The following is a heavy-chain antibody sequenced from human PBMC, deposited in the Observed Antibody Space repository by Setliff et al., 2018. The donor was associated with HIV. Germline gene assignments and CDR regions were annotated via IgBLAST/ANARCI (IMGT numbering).Heavy chain of an antibody. J-gene: IGHJ4*02. CDR3: ARFRLYHYSNKVDY. CDR1: GFTFSSYG. V-gene: IGHV3-33*01. CDR2: IWFDGSSK. Sequence: GGSLRLSCTASGFTFSSYGMHWVRQAPGKGLEWVAVIWFDGSSKYYADSVEGRFTISRDNSKNTLYLQMNSLRAEDTAVYYCARFRLYHYSNKVDYWGQGTLVTVSS. D-gene: IGHD4-4*01.